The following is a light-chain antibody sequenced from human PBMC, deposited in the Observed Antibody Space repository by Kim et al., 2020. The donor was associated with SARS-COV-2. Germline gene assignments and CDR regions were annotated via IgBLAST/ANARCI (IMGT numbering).Light chain of an antibody. J-gene: IGKJ2*01. CDR2: GAS. Sequence: EIVMTQSPATLSVSPGERATLSCRASQSVTNNLAWYQQKRGQAPRLLIYGASTRATGIPARFSGSGSGTEFTLTISSLQSEDFAVYYCQQYNDWTPAYTFGQGTKLEI. CDR3: QQYNDWTPAYT. CDR1: QSVTNN. V-gene: IGKV3-15*01.